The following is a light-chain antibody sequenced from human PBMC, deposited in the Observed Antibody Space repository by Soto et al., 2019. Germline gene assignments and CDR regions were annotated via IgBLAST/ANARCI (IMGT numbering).Light chain of an antibody. Sequence: IGITQSPSTLSVSPGERATLSCGASGSVSIKLAWYQKKPGQAPRLLIHDDSKRHTGIPARFSGRGSGTEFTLTISSLQSEDFAVYYCQQYSQWPLTFGGGTKVDIK. J-gene: IGKJ4*01. CDR1: GSVSIK. CDR2: DDS. CDR3: QQYSQWPLT. V-gene: IGKV3-15*01.